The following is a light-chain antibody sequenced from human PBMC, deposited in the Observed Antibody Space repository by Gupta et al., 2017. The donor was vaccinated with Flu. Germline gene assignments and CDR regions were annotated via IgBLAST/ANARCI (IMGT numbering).Light chain of an antibody. Sequence: VLTQAPSAAGTPGQRVTISCSVGSSNIVNNPVNWYQHPPGTAPKLLIYVNNQRPSGVPGRFSAAKSGTSASLAISGLQSEDAADYYCAAWDDSLNAWVFGGGTKLTVL. CDR1: SSNIVNNP. CDR3: AAWDDSLNAWV. V-gene: IGLV1-44*01. J-gene: IGLJ3*02. CDR2: VNN.